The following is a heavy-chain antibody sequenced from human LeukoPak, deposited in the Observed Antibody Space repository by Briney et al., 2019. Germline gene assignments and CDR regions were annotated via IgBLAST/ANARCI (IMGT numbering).Heavy chain of an antibody. V-gene: IGHV1-46*01. CDR3: ARGRVVAAAGNAWFDP. CDR1: GYTFTSYY. D-gene: IGHD6-13*01. Sequence: ASVKVSCKASGYTFTSYYMHWVRQAPGQGLEWMGIINPSGGSTSYAQKFQGRVTMTRNTSISTAYMELSSLRSEDTAVYYCARGRVVAAAGNAWFDPWGQGTLVTVSS. CDR2: INPSGGST. J-gene: IGHJ5*02.